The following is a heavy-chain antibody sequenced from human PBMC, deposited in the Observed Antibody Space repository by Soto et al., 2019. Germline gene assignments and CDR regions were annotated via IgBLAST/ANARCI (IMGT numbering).Heavy chain of an antibody. CDR2: ISPYSGNT. D-gene: IGHD3-16*01. CDR1: GYIFVNYG. Sequence: QVQLVQSGDEVRKPGSSVKVSCKASGYIFVNYGIAWVRQAPGQGLEWMGWISPYSGNTHYASKVHGSLTMTTDTSAGTAYMDVGSVTSYDTAVYYCAMVDNYVTPTPQDVWGQGTTVTVSS. CDR3: AMVDNYVTPTPQDV. V-gene: IGHV1-18*01. J-gene: IGHJ6*02.